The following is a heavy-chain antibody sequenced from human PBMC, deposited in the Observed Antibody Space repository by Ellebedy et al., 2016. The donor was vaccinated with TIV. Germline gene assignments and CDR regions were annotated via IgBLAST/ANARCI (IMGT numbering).Heavy chain of an antibody. J-gene: IGHJ4*02. CDR3: ALRTMTSNCSGGSCYSGLRYDY. V-gene: IGHV2-5*02. CDR2: IYWDDDK. CDR1: GFSLSTSGVG. Sequence: SGPTLVRPTQTLTLTCTFSGFSLSTSGVGVGWIRQPPGKALEWLALIYWDDDKRYSPSLKSRLTITKDTSKNQVVLTMTNMDPVDTATYYCALRTMTSNCSGGSCYSGLRYDYWGQGTLVTVSS. D-gene: IGHD2-15*01.